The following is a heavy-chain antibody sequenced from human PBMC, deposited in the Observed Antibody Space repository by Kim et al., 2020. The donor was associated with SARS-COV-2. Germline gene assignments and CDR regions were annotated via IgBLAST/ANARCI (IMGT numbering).Heavy chain of an antibody. Sequence: ASVKVSGKASGYTFTSYGISWVRQAPGQGLEWMGWISAYNGNTNYAQKLQGRVTMTTDTSTSTAYMELRSLRSDDTAVYYCAREGEYSSGWYVFRLIDYWGQGTLVTVSS. CDR3: AREGEYSSGWYVFRLIDY. D-gene: IGHD6-19*01. V-gene: IGHV1-18*01. CDR2: ISAYNGNT. J-gene: IGHJ4*02. CDR1: GYTFTSYG.